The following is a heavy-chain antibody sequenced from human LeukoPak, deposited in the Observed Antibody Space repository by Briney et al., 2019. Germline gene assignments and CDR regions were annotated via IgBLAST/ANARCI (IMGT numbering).Heavy chain of an antibody. J-gene: IGHJ4*02. V-gene: IGHV4-30-4*08. CDR3: ASGYYYDSSGYQYYFDY. CDR1: GGSISSGDYY. D-gene: IGHD3-22*01. CDR2: IYYSGST. Sequence: SQTLSLTCTVSGGSISSGDYYWSWLRQPPGKGLEWIGYIYYSGSTYYNPSLKSRVTISVDTSKNQFSLKLSSVTAADTAVYYCASGYYYDSSGYQYYFDYWGQGTLVTVSS.